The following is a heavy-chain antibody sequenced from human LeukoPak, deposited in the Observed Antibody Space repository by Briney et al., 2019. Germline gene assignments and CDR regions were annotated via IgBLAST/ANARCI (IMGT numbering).Heavy chain of an antibody. D-gene: IGHD2-2*01. V-gene: IGHV1-69*02. CDR3: ARLGYCSSTSCLDY. CDR2: IIPILGIA. J-gene: IGHJ4*02. Sequence: GASVKVSCKASGGTFSSYTISWVRQAPGHGLEWMGRIIPILGIANYAQKFQGRVTITADESTSTAHMELSSLRSEDTAVYYCARLGYCSSTSCLDYWGQGTLVTVSS. CDR1: GGTFSSYT.